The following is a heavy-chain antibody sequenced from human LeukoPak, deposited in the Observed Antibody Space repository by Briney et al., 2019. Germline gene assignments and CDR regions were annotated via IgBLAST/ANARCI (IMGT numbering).Heavy chain of an antibody. V-gene: IGHV4-31*03. CDR3: ARGRGTTVTPYVY. J-gene: IGHJ4*02. CDR2: IYYSGST. CDR1: GGSVSSGGYY. Sequence: SQTLSLTCTVSGGSVSSGGYYWGWIRQHPGKGLEWIGSIYYSGSTYYNPSLKSRVTISVDTSKNQFSLKLSSVTAADTAVYYCARGRGTTVTPYVYWSEGTLVTVSS. D-gene: IGHD4-17*01.